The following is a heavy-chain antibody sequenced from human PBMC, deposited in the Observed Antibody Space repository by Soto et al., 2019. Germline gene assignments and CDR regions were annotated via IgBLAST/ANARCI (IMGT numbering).Heavy chain of an antibody. CDR1: GFTVSSNY. J-gene: IGHJ5*02. D-gene: IGHD3-22*01. CDR3: ARMGDSSGYSGWFDP. V-gene: IGHV3-66*01. Sequence: EVQLVESGGGLVQPGGSLRLCYAASGFTVSSNYMNWVRQAPGKGLEWVSVIYSGGSTYYADAVKGRLTISRDNSKNKLYLQMNSRRAEDTAVYHCARMGDSSGYSGWFDPWGQGTLVTVSS. CDR2: IYSGGST.